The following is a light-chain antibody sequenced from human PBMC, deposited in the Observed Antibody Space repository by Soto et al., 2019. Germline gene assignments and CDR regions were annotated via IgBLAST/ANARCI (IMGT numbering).Light chain of an antibody. CDR3: QQLNSYPWT. CDR1: QGISSY. Sequence: IQLTQSPSSLSASVGDRVTITCRASQGISSYLAWYQQKPGKAPKLLIYAASTLQSGVPSRFSGRGSGTDFTLTISSLQPEDFATYYCQQLNSYPWTFGQGTKVDIK. J-gene: IGKJ1*01. V-gene: IGKV1-9*01. CDR2: AAS.